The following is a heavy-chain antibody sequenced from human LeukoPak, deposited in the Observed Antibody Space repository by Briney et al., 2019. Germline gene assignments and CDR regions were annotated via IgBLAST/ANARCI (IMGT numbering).Heavy chain of an antibody. D-gene: IGHD3-10*01. J-gene: IGHJ3*02. CDR3: ARGNRLVIGSEEIDI. Sequence: ASVKVSCKASGGTFSSYAISWVRQAPGQGHEWMGRIIPIFGTANYAQTFQSRVTITTDESTSTAYMELSSLRSEDTAVYYCARGNRLVIGSEEIDIWGQGTMVTVSS. CDR2: IIPIFGTA. V-gene: IGHV1-69*05. CDR1: GGTFSSYA.